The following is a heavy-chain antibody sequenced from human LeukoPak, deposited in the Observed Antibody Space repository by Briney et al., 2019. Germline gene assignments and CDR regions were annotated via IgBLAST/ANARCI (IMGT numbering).Heavy chain of an antibody. J-gene: IGHJ3*02. V-gene: IGHV1-24*01. D-gene: IGHD2-15*01. CDR3: ATGDIVVVVAAHYAFDI. CDR1: GYTLTELS. Sequence: ASVKLSCKVSGYTLTELSMRWVRQAPGKGLEWMGGFDPEDGETIYAQKFQGRVTMTEDTSTDTAYMELSSLRSEDTAVYYCATGDIVVVVAAHYAFDIWGQGTMVTVSS. CDR2: FDPEDGET.